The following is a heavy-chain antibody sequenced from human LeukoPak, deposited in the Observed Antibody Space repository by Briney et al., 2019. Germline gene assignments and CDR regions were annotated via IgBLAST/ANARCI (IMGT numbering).Heavy chain of an antibody. D-gene: IGHD4-17*01. CDR2: IYTSGST. CDR1: GGSISSGSYC. Sequence: SQTLSLTCTVSGGSISSGSYCWSWIRQPAGKGLEWIGRIYTSGSTNYNPSLKSRVTISVDTSKNQFSLKLSSVTAADTAVYYCAREATVTTWNWFDPWGQGTLVTVSS. V-gene: IGHV4-61*02. CDR3: AREATVTTWNWFDP. J-gene: IGHJ5*02.